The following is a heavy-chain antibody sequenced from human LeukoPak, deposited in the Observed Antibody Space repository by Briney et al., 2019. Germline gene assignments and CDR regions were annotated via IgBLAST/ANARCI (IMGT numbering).Heavy chain of an antibody. CDR3: AISSSLPFTEFDP. V-gene: IGHV3-74*01. CDR1: GFTLSSYW. Sequence: PGGSLRLSCAASGFTLSSYWMHWVRQAPGKGLVWVSRINSDGSSTSYADSVKGRFTISRDNAKNTLYLQMNSLRAEDTAVYYCAISSSLPFTEFDPWGQGTLVTVSS. CDR2: INSDGSST. J-gene: IGHJ5*02. D-gene: IGHD6-13*01.